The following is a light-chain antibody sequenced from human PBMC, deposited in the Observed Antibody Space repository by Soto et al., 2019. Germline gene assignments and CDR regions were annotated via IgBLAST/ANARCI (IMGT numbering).Light chain of an antibody. Sequence: IVMTQSPATLSVSPGERATLSCRASQSISSKLAWYQQKGGQAPRLLIYDASTLTTGIPSRFSGSGSGTEFTLTITSLQSEDFAVYYCQQYNNLPRTFGQGTKVEIK. CDR1: QSISSK. CDR3: QQYNNLPRT. CDR2: DAS. V-gene: IGKV3-15*01. J-gene: IGKJ1*01.